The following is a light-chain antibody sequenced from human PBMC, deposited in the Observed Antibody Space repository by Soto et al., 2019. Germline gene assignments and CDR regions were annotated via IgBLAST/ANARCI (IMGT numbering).Light chain of an antibody. Sequence: QSALTQPPSASGSPGQSVTISCTGTSNDVGAYNFISWYQQHPGKAPKLMIYEVNKRPSGVPDRFSGSKSGNTASLTVSGLQAEDEADYYCSSYGGSNNLLFGGGTKLTAL. CDR3: SSYGGSNNLL. J-gene: IGLJ2*01. CDR1: SNDVGAYNF. V-gene: IGLV2-8*01. CDR2: EVN.